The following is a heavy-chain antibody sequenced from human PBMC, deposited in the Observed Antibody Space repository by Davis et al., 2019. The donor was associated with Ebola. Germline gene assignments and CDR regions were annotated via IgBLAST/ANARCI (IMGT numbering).Heavy chain of an antibody. CDR1: GFTFSSYT. J-gene: IGHJ6*02. Sequence: GESLKLSCSASGFTFSSYTMHWVRQAPGKRLVWVSRLSTDGSTTNYADSVKGRFTISRDNAKNTVYLQMNSLRAEDTAVYYCARGLLGTPPGMDVWGQGTTVTVSS. CDR2: LSTDGSTT. CDR3: ARGLLGTPPGMDV. V-gene: IGHV3-74*01. D-gene: IGHD3-16*01.